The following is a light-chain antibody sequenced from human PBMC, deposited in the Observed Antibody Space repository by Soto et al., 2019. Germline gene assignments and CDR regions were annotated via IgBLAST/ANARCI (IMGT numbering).Light chain of an antibody. CDR1: QSINTY. CDR2: DAS. V-gene: IGKV3-11*01. J-gene: IGKJ5*01. Sequence: EIVLTQSPATLSLSPGEGATLSCRASQSINTYLAWYQQKPGQAPRLLIYDASNRATGIPARFSGSGSGTDFTLTISSLEPEDFAFYYCQQRSNWPITFGQGTRLEIK. CDR3: QQRSNWPIT.